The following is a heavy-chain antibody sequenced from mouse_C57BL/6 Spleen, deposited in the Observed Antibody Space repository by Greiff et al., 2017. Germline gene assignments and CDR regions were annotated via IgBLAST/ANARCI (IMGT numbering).Heavy chain of an antibody. CDR1: GYTFTDYE. D-gene: IGHD1-1*01. CDR3: TRHGEYYGSSYGDY. J-gene: IGHJ2*01. CDR2: IDPETGGT. V-gene: IGHV1-15*01. Sequence: QVQLQQSGAELVRPGASVTLSCKASGYTFTDYEMHWVKQPPVHGLEWIGAIDPETGGTAYNQKFKGQDILTADKSSNTAYMELRSLTSEDSAVYYCTRHGEYYGSSYGDYWGQGTTLTVSS.